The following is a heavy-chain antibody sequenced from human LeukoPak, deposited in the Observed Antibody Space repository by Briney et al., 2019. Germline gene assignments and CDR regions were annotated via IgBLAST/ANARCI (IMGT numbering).Heavy chain of an antibody. V-gene: IGHV4-31*03. CDR1: GGSISNDNSY. D-gene: IGHD3-22*01. J-gene: IGHJ4*02. Sequence: SETLSLTCTVSGGSISNDNSYWTWIRQHPGKGLEWIGYIYHSGSTYYNPSLKSRVTISVDRSKNQFSLKLSSVTAADTAVYYCARGVTEPGIVVAYLSGWGQGTLVTVSS. CDR2: IYHSGST. CDR3: ARGVTEPGIVVAYLSG.